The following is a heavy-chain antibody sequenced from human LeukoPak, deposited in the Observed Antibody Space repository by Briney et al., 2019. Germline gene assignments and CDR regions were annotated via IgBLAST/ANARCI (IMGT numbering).Heavy chain of an antibody. CDR2: FDPEDGET. Sequence: ASVKVSCKVSGYTLTGISMHWVRQAPGKGLEWMGGFDPEDGETIYAQKFQGRVTMTEDTSTDTAYMELSSLRSEDTAMYYCATDRGTYGMDVWGQGTTVTVSS. V-gene: IGHV1-24*01. J-gene: IGHJ6*02. CDR1: GYTLTGIS. CDR3: ATDRGTYGMDV. D-gene: IGHD1-1*01.